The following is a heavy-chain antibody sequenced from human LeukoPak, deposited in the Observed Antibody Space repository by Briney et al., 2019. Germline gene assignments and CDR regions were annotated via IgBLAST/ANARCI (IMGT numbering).Heavy chain of an antibody. CDR2: IIPIFGTA. Sequence: SVKVSCKASGGTFSSYAISWVRQAPGQGLEWMGGIIPIFGTANCAQKFQGRVTITADESTSTAYMELSSLRSEDTAVYYCAREVYGDYYFDYWGQGTLVTVSS. CDR3: AREVYGDYYFDY. V-gene: IGHV1-69*13. J-gene: IGHJ4*02. D-gene: IGHD4-17*01. CDR1: GGTFSSYA.